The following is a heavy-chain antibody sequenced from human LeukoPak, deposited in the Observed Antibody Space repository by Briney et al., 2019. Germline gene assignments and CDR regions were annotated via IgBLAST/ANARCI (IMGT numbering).Heavy chain of an antibody. Sequence: PSETLSLTCTVSGYSISSGYYWGWIRQPPGKGLEWIGSIYHSGSTYYNPSLKSRVTISVDTSKNQFSLKLSSVTAADTAVYYCARDRTRWYYDSSGYSAFDIWGQGTMVTVSS. CDR2: IYHSGST. V-gene: IGHV4-38-2*02. D-gene: IGHD3-22*01. CDR3: ARDRTRWYYDSSGYSAFDI. J-gene: IGHJ3*02. CDR1: GYSISSGYY.